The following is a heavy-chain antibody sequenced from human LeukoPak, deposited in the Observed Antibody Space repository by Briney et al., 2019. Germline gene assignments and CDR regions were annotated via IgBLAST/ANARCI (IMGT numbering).Heavy chain of an antibody. J-gene: IGHJ3*02. D-gene: IGHD5-18*01. CDR1: GDSISTYY. CDR2: IDYRGST. Sequence: SETLSLTCTVSGDSISTYYWSWIRQPPGKGLEWIAYIDYRGSTTYNPSLRSRVTISVDTSRNQFSLKLYSVTAADTAVYYGGRSRGGYSYDHPVFEMGGQGTMVTVFS. CDR3: GRSRGGYSYDHPVFEM. V-gene: IGHV4-59*01.